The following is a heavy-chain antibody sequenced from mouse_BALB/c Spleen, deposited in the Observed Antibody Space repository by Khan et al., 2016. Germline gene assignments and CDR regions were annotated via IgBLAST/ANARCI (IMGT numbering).Heavy chain of an antibody. Sequence: VQLQQPGAELVRSGASVKLSCTASGFNIKDYYMHWVKQRPEQGLEWIGWIDPENGDTEYAPKLQGQATMTADTSSNTAYLQLSSLTSEDPAVYYCHGLRPACFAYWCQGTLVTFS. J-gene: IGHJ3*01. CDR2: IDPENGDT. D-gene: IGHD2-4*01. CDR3: HGLRPACFAY. V-gene: IGHV14-4*02. CDR1: GFNIKDYY.